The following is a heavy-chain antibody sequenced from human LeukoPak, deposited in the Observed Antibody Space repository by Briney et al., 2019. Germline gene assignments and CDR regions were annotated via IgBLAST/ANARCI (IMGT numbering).Heavy chain of an antibody. CDR2: INWNGGST. Sequence: PGGSLRLSCAASGFTFDDYGMSWFRQAPGKGLEWVSGINWNGGSTGYADSVKGRFTISRDNAKNSLYLQMNSLRAEDTAVYYCAKDRAYYYDSSGYSDWGQGTLVTVSS. CDR1: GFTFDDYG. J-gene: IGHJ4*02. D-gene: IGHD3-22*01. V-gene: IGHV3-20*04. CDR3: AKDRAYYYDSSGYSD.